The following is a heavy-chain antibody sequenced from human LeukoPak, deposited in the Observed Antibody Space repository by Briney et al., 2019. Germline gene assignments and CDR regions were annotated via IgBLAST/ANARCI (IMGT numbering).Heavy chain of an antibody. D-gene: IGHD3-9*01. CDR2: INHSGST. CDR3: EIFYYDILTGYYIGDY. J-gene: IGHJ4*02. Sequence: SETLSLTCAVYDGSFSGYYWSWIRQPPGKGLEWIGEINHSGSTNYNPSLKSRVTISVDTSKNQFSLKLSSVTAADTAVYYCEIFYYDILTGYYIGDYWGQGTLVTVSS. V-gene: IGHV4-34*01. CDR1: DGSFSGYY.